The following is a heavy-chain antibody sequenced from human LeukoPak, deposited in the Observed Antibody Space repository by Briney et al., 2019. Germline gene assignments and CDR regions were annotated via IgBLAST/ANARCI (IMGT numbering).Heavy chain of an antibody. Sequence: RSLRLSCAASGFTFSSYAMHWVRQAPGKGLVWVSHINSDGSITSYADSVKGRFTISRDNAKNTLYLQMNSLRAEDTAVYYCARDAVDTANAVWGQGTTVTVSS. D-gene: IGHD5-18*01. CDR3: ARDAVDTANAV. CDR1: GFTFSSYA. V-gene: IGHV3-74*01. J-gene: IGHJ6*02. CDR2: INSDGSIT.